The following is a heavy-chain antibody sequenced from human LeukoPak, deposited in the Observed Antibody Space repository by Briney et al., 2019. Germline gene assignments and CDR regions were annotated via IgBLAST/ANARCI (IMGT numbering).Heavy chain of an antibody. D-gene: IGHD6-6*01. V-gene: IGHV1-18*01. CDR1: GYSFTSYG. CDR3: ARDGSSSSSFYY. CDR2: ISADNGDT. Sequence: ASVKVSCKASGYSFTSYGISWVRQAPGQGLEWMGWISADNGDTNYAQKFQGRVTITTDESTSTAYMELSSLRSEDTAVYYCARDGSSSSSFYYWGQGTLVTVSS. J-gene: IGHJ4*02.